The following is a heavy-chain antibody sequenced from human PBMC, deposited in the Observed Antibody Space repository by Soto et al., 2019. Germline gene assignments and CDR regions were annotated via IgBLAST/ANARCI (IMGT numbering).Heavy chain of an antibody. Sequence: ASVKVSCKASGYTLSSYYMHWMRQAPGQGLEWMGIINPSGGSTGYAQKFQGRVTMIRDTSTSTVYMELSSLRSEDTAIYYCARAIAARRGDRFDPWGQGTLVTVSS. D-gene: IGHD6-6*01. V-gene: IGHV1-46*01. CDR3: ARAIAARRGDRFDP. CDR1: GYTLSSYY. J-gene: IGHJ5*02. CDR2: INPSGGST.